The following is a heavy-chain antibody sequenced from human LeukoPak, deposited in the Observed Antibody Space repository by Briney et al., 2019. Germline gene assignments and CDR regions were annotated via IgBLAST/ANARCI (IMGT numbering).Heavy chain of an antibody. D-gene: IGHD1-26*01. CDR3: AREPSGIYDTNSFDI. Sequence: ASVKVSCKTPGYIFTSYDINWVRQAPGQGLEWMGWMNPNSRNTGYAQKFQGRVTMTGDTSINTAYMYLSSLRAEDTAVYYCAREPSGIYDTNSFDIWGQGTMVTVSS. J-gene: IGHJ3*02. CDR1: GYIFTSYD. V-gene: IGHV1-8*01. CDR2: MNPNSRNT.